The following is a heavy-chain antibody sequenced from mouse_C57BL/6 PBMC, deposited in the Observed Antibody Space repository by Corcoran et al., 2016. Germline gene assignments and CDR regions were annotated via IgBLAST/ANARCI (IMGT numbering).Heavy chain of an antibody. CDR3: ARRWTTVVGEDYFDY. D-gene: IGHD1-1*01. CDR2: IYWDDDK. Sequence: QVTLKESGPGILQSSQTLSLTCSFSGFSLSTSGMGVSWIRQPSGKGLEWLAHIYWDDDKRYKPSLKSRLTISKDTSRNQVFLKITSVDTADTATYDCARRWTTVVGEDYFDYWGQGTTLTVSS. V-gene: IGHV8-12*01. CDR1: GFSLSTSGMG. J-gene: IGHJ2*01.